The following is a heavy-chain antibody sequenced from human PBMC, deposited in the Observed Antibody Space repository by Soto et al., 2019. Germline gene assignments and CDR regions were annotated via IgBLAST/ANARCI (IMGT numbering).Heavy chain of an antibody. J-gene: IGHJ6*02. D-gene: IGHD5-12*01. Sequence: GASVKVSCKASGYTFTIYGINWVRQAPGQGLEWMGWISPDNGNTNYAKKLQGRVTMTTDTSTSTAYMELRSLRSDDTAVYYCARALGYSGYAGMDVWGQGTTVTVSS. CDR1: GYTFTIYG. V-gene: IGHV1-18*01. CDR3: ARALGYSGYAGMDV. CDR2: ISPDNGNT.